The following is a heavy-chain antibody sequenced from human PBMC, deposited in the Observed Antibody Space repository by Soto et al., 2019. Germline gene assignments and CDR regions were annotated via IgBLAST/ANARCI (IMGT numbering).Heavy chain of an antibody. Sequence: QVQLVQSGAEVKKPGSSVKVSCKASGGTFSSYAISWVRQTPRQGLEWMEGIIPILGTADYGQKYQGRVTITADESTSTAYMELSSLRSEDTAVYYCASHSGSSPEGRYYSGMDVWGQGTTVTVSS. CDR3: ASHSGSSPEGRYYSGMDV. V-gene: IGHV1-69*12. D-gene: IGHD1-26*01. CDR2: IIPILGTA. CDR1: GGTFSSYA. J-gene: IGHJ6*02.